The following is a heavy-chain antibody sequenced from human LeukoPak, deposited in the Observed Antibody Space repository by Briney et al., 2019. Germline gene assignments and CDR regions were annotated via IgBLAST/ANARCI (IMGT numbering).Heavy chain of an antibody. CDR3: ARVNCYVSNSLDF. D-gene: IGHD2-21*01. J-gene: IGHJ4*02. CDR1: GYTFTAYD. CDR2: ISPNTGGT. V-gene: IGHV1-2*02. Sequence: ASVNVSWKTSGYTFTAYDIHRVRQAPGQGLEWMGWISPNTGGTEYAQKFQGRVTMTRDTSISTVYMEMSSLTSDDTAVYYCARVNCYVSNSLDFWGQGTLVTVSS.